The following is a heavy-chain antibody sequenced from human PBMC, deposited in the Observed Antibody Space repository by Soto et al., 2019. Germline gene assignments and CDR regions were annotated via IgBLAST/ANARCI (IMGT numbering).Heavy chain of an antibody. CDR1: GGSISSYY. D-gene: IGHD6-19*01. Sequence: QVQLQESGPGLVKPSETLSLTCTVSGGSISSYYWSWIRQPAGKGLEWIGRIYTSGSTNYNPSLKSRVTMSVDTSKNQFSLKLSSVTAADTAVYYCVRGGSSGWYGWFDPWGQGTLVTVSS. CDR2: IYTSGST. CDR3: VRGGSSGWYGWFDP. J-gene: IGHJ5*02. V-gene: IGHV4-4*07.